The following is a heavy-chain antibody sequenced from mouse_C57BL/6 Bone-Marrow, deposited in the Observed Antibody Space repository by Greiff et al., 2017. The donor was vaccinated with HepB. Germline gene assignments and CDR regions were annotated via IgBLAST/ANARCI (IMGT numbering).Heavy chain of an antibody. V-gene: IGHV5-4*01. CDR3: ARVAMDY. Sequence: EVQRVESGGGLVKPGGSLKLSCAASGFTFSSDAMSWVRQTPEKRLEWVATISDGGSYTYYPDNVKGRFTISRDNAKNNMYLQMSHLKSEDTAMYYCARVAMDYWGQGTSVTVSS. J-gene: IGHJ4*01. CDR1: GFTFSSDA. CDR2: ISDGGSYT.